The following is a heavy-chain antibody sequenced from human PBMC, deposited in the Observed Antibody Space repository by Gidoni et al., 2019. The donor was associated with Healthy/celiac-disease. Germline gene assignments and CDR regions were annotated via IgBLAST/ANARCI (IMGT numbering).Heavy chain of an antibody. D-gene: IGHD6-19*01. Sequence: QVQLVQSGAELTKPVASAKVSCKASGYTFTSYGIRWVRQAPGQGLAWMGWISAYNSNTNYAQKPQGRVTMTTDTSTSRAYMELRSLRSDDTAVYYCARDSQSGSGWGYWGQGTLVTVSS. CDR3: ARDSQSGSGWGY. J-gene: IGHJ4*02. V-gene: IGHV1-18*01. CDR1: GYTFTSYG. CDR2: ISAYNSNT.